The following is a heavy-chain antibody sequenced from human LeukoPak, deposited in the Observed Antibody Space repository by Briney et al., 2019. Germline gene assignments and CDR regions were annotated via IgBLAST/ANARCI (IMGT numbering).Heavy chain of an antibody. Sequence: SQTLSLTCAISGDTVSSNRAAWNWISHSPARGLEWLGRTYYRSKWYNDYAPSVKSPITINPDTSKNQFYLQLNSVTPEDTAVYYCARDRITGDRFDYWGQGTLVTVSS. D-gene: IGHD7-27*01. CDR1: GDTVSSNRAA. CDR3: ARDRITGDRFDY. CDR2: TYYRSKWYN. V-gene: IGHV6-1*01. J-gene: IGHJ4*02.